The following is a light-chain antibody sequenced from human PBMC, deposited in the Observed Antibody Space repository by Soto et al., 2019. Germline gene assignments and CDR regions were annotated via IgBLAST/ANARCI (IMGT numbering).Light chain of an antibody. Sequence: QSVLTQPRSVSGSPGQSVTISCTGTSSDVGGYNYVSWYQQHPGKAPKLMIYDVSKRPSGVPDRFSGSKSGNPASLTISGLQAEDAADYYCCSYAGSYTLVFGGGTQLTVL. CDR1: SSDVGGYNY. CDR2: DVS. J-gene: IGLJ2*01. V-gene: IGLV2-11*01. CDR3: CSYAGSYTLV.